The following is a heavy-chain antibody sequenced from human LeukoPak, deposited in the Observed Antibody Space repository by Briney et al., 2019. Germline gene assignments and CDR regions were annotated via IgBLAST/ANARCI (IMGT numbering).Heavy chain of an antibody. CDR1: GYTFTGYY. Sequence: ASVKVSCKASGYTFTGYYMHWVRQAPGQGLEWMGWINPNSGGTNYAQKFQGRVTMTRDTSISTAYMELSRLRSDDTAVYYCARFLTHDYGDYGSLLHYYYGMDVWGQGTTVTVSS. D-gene: IGHD4-17*01. CDR3: ARFLTHDYGDYGSLLHYYYGMDV. J-gene: IGHJ6*02. CDR2: INPNSGGT. V-gene: IGHV1-2*02.